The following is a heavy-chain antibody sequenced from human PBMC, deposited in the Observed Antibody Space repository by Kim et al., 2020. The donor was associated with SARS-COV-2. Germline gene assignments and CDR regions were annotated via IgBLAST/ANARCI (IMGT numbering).Heavy chain of an antibody. CDR2: ISSSSSYI. CDR3: ARDGSSSLAPYFQH. D-gene: IGHD6-13*01. Sequence: GGSLRLSCAASGFTFSSYSMNWVRQAPGKGLEWVSSISSSSSYIYYADSVKGRFTISRDNAKNSLYLQMNSLRAEDTAVYYCARDGSSSLAPYFQHWGQGTLVTVSS. V-gene: IGHV3-21*01. J-gene: IGHJ1*01. CDR1: GFTFSSYS.